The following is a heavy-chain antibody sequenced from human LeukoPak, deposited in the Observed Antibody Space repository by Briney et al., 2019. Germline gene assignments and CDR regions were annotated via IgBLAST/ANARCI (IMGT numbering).Heavy chain of an antibody. CDR2: IWYDGSNK. CDR1: GFTFSSYG. D-gene: IGHD3-3*01. Sequence: GRSLRLSCAASGFTFSSYGMHWVRQAPGKGLEWVAVIWYDGSNKYYADSVKGRFTISRDNSKNTLYLQMNSLRAEDTAVYYCAKDKTRYYDFWSGDDAFDIWGQGTMVTVSS. CDR3: AKDKTRYYDFWSGDDAFDI. V-gene: IGHV3-33*06. J-gene: IGHJ3*02.